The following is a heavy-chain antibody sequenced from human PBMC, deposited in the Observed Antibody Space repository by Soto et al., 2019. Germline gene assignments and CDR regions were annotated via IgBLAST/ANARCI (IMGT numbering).Heavy chain of an antibody. CDR3: VRYPRSVGGSYLPDY. D-gene: IGHD3-16*02. CDR2: INSDGSIT. V-gene: IGHV3-74*01. Sequence: GSLRLSCAASGFSFSGSWIHMVRQVPGKGLVWVSRINSDGSITNYADAVKGRFTISRDNVKNTLYLQMNSLRAEDTAVYYCVRYPRSVGGSYLPDYWGQGTLVTVSS. J-gene: IGHJ4*02. CDR1: GFSFSGSW.